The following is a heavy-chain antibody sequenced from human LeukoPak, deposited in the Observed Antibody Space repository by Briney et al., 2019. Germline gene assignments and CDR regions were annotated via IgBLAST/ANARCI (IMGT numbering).Heavy chain of an antibody. Sequence: PSETLSLTCAVSGGSISSGGYSWSWIRQPPGKGLEWIGYIYHSGSTYYNPSLKSRVTISVDRSKNQFSLKLSSVTAADTAVYYCAREASGSGGYYFDYWGQGTLVTVSS. CDR3: AREASGSGGYYFDY. D-gene: IGHD3-10*01. V-gene: IGHV4-30-2*01. J-gene: IGHJ4*02. CDR1: GGSISSGGYS. CDR2: IYHSGST.